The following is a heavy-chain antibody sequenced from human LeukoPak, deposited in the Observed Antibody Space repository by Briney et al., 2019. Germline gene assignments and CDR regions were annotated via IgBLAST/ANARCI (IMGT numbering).Heavy chain of an antibody. D-gene: IGHD5-18*01. Sequence: EESLKISCKGSGYNFSTYWIGWVRQMPGKGLEWMGIIYPDDSDTRYSPSFQGQVTISADKSISTAYLQWSSLKASDTAIYYCARRSKGYSYGYDFDYWGQGTLVTVSS. V-gene: IGHV5-51*01. CDR2: IYPDDSDT. J-gene: IGHJ4*02. CDR3: ARRSKGYSYGYDFDY. CDR1: GYNFSTYW.